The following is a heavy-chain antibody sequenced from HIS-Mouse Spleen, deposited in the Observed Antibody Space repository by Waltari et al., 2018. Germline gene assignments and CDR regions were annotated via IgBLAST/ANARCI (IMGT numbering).Heavy chain of an antibody. Sequence: QVQLVESGGGVVQPGRSLRLSCAASGFTFSSYGMPWVRQAPGKGLEWVAVISYDGSNKYYADSVKGRFTISRDNSKNTLYLQMNSLRAEDTAVYYCAKGEGSSSVDYWGQGTLVTVSS. CDR3: AKGEGSSSVDY. D-gene: IGHD6-6*01. J-gene: IGHJ4*02. CDR2: ISYDGSNK. V-gene: IGHV3-30*18. CDR1: GFTFSSYG.